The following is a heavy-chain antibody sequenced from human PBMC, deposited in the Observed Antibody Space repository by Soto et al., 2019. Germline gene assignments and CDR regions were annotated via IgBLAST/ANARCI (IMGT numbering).Heavy chain of an antibody. CDR1: GFTFSSYG. V-gene: IGHV3-33*01. CDR2: IWYDGSTI. Sequence: SGGSLRLSCAASGFTFSSYGMHWVRQAPGKGLEWVAVIWYDGSTIYYADSVKGRFTISRDNAKNSPYLQMNSLRAEDTAVYYCARDYSSYGPFDYWGQGTLVTVSS. J-gene: IGHJ4*02. D-gene: IGHD5-18*01. CDR3: ARDYSSYGPFDY.